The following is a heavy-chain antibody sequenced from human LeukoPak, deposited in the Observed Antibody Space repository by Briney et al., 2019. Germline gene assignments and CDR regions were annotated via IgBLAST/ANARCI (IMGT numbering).Heavy chain of an antibody. Sequence: SETLSLTCTVSGGSISSYYWSWIRQPPGKGLEWIGYIYYSGSTNYNPSLKSRVTISVDTSKNQFSLKLSSETAADTAVYYCARDRSSWYGAWFDPWGQGTLVTVSS. J-gene: IGHJ5*02. CDR1: GGSISSYY. CDR2: IYYSGST. V-gene: IGHV4-59*01. D-gene: IGHD6-13*01. CDR3: ARDRSSWYGAWFDP.